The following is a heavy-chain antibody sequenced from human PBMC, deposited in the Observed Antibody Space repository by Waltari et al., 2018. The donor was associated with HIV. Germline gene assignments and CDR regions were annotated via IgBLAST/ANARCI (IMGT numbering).Heavy chain of an antibody. CDR1: GDSVSSGSYC. D-gene: IGHD2-21*01. J-gene: IGHJ5*02. V-gene: IGHV4-61*03. CDR3: ARVVASAGLRFDR. Sequence: QVQLQESGPGLVKPSETLSLTCSVSGDSVSSGSYCWRWMRQSPGKGLEWIGNIYYTGRANYNPSLKTRVTISVDTSKNHFSLKLTSVTAGDTAIYYCARVVASAGLRFDRWGQGSLVTVSS. CDR2: IYYTGRA.